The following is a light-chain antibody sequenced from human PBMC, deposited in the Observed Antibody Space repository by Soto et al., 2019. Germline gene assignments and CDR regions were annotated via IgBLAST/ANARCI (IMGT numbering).Light chain of an antibody. CDR3: SSYTTSSTRV. Sequence: QSVLTQPASVSGSPGQSITISCTGTSSDVGGYKFVSWYQQHPGKAPKLMIYEVSNRPSGVSNRFSGSKSGNTASLTISGLQAEDEADYYCSSYTTSSTRVFGGGTKLTVI. J-gene: IGLJ3*02. CDR2: EVS. V-gene: IGLV2-14*01. CDR1: SSDVGGYKF.